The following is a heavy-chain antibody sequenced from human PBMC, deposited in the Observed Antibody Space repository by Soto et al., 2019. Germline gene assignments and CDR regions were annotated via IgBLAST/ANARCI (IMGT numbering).Heavy chain of an antibody. D-gene: IGHD3-22*01. CDR3: ARDXIFYYASSGYGGSYFDY. J-gene: IGHJ4*02. CDR1: GASVTSDDYY. CDR2: IYHSGST. Sequence: ASETLSLTCAVSGASVTSDDYYWSWIRQPPGKCLEWIGYIYHSGSTYYNPSLKSRVSISIDTSQNQFSLKLTSLAAADTAVYYCARDXIFYYASSGYGGSYFDYWGQGSRVTVSS. V-gene: IGHV4-30-4*01.